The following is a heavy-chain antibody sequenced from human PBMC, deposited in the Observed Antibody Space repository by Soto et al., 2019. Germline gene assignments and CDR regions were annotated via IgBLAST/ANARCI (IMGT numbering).Heavy chain of an antibody. CDR3: ARALVVAATLNWFDP. CDR2: INHSGST. CDR1: GGSFSGYS. D-gene: IGHD2-15*01. J-gene: IGHJ5*02. Sequence: SETLSLTCAVYGGSFSGYSWSWIRQPPGKGLEWIGEINHSGSTNCNPSLKSRVTISVDTSKNQFSLKLSSVTAADTAVYYCARALVVAATLNWFDPWGQGTLVTVSS. V-gene: IGHV4-34*09.